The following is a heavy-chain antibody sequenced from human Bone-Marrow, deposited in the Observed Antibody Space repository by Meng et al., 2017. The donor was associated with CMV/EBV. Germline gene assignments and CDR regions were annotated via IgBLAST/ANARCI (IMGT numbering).Heavy chain of an antibody. V-gene: IGHV3-15*01. Sequence: GESLKISCAASGFTFSSYEMTWVRQAPGKGLEWVGRIKSKGSGGTADFAAPMEGRFTISRDDSKKTVYLQMNSLKSEDKAVYYCSIDISEAGNGELDYWGQGTLVTVSS. D-gene: IGHD2-8*01. CDR3: SIDISEAGNGELDY. CDR1: GFTFSSYE. J-gene: IGHJ4*02. CDR2: IKSKGSGGTA.